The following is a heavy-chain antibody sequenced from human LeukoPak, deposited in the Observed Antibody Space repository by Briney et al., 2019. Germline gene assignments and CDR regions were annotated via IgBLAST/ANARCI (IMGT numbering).Heavy chain of an antibody. CDR2: ISSNSSYI. Sequence: GGSLRLFCAASGYTFSSYSMNWVRHAPGKGLEWVSSISSNSSYIYYADSVKGRFTISRDNAKNSLYLQMNSLRAEDTAVYYCARDLRSYGYGVYYYGMDVWGKGTTVTVSS. V-gene: IGHV3-21*01. CDR3: ARDLRSYGYGVYYYGMDV. D-gene: IGHD5-18*01. CDR1: GYTFSSYS. J-gene: IGHJ6*04.